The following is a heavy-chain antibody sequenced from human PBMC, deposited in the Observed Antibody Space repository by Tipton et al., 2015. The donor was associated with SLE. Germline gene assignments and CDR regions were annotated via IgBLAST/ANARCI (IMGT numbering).Heavy chain of an antibody. CDR3: AKSERRYSDYYYGMDV. Sequence: SLRLSCAASGFTFSSYGMHWVRQAPGKGLEWVAFIRYDGSNKYYADSVKGRFTISRDNSKNTLYLQMNSLRAEDTAVYYCAKSERRYSDYYYGMDVWGQGTTVTVSS. CDR1: GFTFSSYG. CDR2: IRYDGSNK. D-gene: IGHD3-10*01. J-gene: IGHJ6*02. V-gene: IGHV3-30*02.